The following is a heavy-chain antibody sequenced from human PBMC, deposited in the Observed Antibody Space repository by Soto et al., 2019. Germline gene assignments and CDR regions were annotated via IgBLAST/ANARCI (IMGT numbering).Heavy chain of an antibody. CDR2: IDPSDSYT. CDR3: ARRGYDILTGYHYYYGMDV. CDR1: GYSFTSYW. V-gene: IGHV5-10-1*01. J-gene: IGHJ6*02. D-gene: IGHD3-9*01. Sequence: PGAALKISGKVSGYSFTSYWISCVRQMPGKGLEWMRRIDPSDSYTNYSPSFQGHVTISADKSISTAYLQWSSLKASDTAMYYCARRGYDILTGYHYYYGMDVWGQGTTVTVSS.